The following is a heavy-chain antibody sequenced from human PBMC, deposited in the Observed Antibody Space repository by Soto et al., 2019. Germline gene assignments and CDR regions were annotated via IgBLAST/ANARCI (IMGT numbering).Heavy chain of an antibody. D-gene: IGHD3-22*01. V-gene: IGHV3-33*06. J-gene: IGHJ4*02. CDR3: AKYPHTMIVVVTPAPFDY. CDR1: GSIFRGYG. Sequence: GGSLRLSCAASGSIFRGYGMHWVRQAPGKGLEWVAVIRYDGSNINYADSVKGRFTISRDNSKNTLYLQMNSLRAEDTAVYYCAKYPHTMIVVVTPAPFDYWGQGTLVTVSS. CDR2: IRYDGSNI.